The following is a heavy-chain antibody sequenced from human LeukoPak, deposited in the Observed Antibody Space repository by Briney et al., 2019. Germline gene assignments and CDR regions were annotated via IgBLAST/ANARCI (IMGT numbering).Heavy chain of an antibody. J-gene: IGHJ3*02. Sequence: GGSLRLSCAASGFTFSSYGMHWVRQAPGKGLEWVAFIRYDGSNKYYADSVKGRFTISRDNSKNTLYLQMNSLRAEDTAVYHCAKDIYDFWSGYLSYDAFDIWGQGTMVTVSS. V-gene: IGHV3-30*02. CDR1: GFTFSSYG. CDR2: IRYDGSNK. CDR3: AKDIYDFWSGYLSYDAFDI. D-gene: IGHD3-3*01.